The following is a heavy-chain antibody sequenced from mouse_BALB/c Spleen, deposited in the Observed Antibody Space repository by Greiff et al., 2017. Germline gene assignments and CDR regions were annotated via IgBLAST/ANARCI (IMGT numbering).Heavy chain of an antibody. Sequence: EVKLQESGGGLVKPGGSLKLSCAASGFTFSDYYMYWVRQTPEKRLEWVATISDGGSYTYYPDSVKGRFTISRDNAKNNLYLQMSSLKSEDTAMYYCARDRDYYAMDYWGQGTSVTVSS. CDR2: ISDGGSYT. CDR3: ARDRDYYAMDY. V-gene: IGHV5-4*02. J-gene: IGHJ4*01. CDR1: GFTFSDYY.